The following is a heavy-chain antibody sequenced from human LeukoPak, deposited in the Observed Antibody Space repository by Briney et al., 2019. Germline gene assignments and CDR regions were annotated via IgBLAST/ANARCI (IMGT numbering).Heavy chain of an antibody. V-gene: IGHV4-59*01. CDR3: ARDRTYCSGGSCYSGYYGMDV. J-gene: IGHJ6*02. CDR1: GGSISSYY. CDR2: IYYSGST. Sequence: SETLSLTCTVSGGSISSYYWSWIRQPPGKGLEWIGYIYYSGSTNYNPSLKSRVTISVDTSKNQFSLKLSPVTAADTAVYYCARDRTYCSGGSCYSGYYGMDVWGQGTTVTVSS. D-gene: IGHD2-15*01.